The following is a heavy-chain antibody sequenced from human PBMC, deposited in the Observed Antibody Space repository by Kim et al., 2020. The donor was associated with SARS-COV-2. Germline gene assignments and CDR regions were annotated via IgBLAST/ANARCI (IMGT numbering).Heavy chain of an antibody. CDR2: IWYDGSNK. CDR3: ARDGLFLEWSDIDY. J-gene: IGHJ4*02. Sequence: GGSLRLSCAASGFTFSSYGMHWVRQAPGKGLEWVAVIWYDGSNKYYADSVKGRFTISRDNSKNTLYLQMNSLRAEDTAVYYCARDGLFLEWSDIDYWGQGTLVTVSS. D-gene: IGHD3-3*01. CDR1: GFTFSSYG. V-gene: IGHV3-33*01.